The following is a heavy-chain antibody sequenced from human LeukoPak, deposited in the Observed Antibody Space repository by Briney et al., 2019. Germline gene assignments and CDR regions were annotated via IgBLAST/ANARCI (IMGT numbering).Heavy chain of an antibody. D-gene: IGHD3-10*01. CDR3: ARSMVPNSYYYYGMDV. J-gene: IGHJ6*04. CDR2: IIPIFGTA. Sequence: SVKVSCKASGGTFSSYAISWVRQAPGQGLGWMGGIIPIFGTANYAQKFQGRVTITADESTSTAYMELSSLRSEDTAVYYCARSMVPNSYYYYGMDVWGKGTTVTVSS. V-gene: IGHV1-69*01. CDR1: GGTFSSYA.